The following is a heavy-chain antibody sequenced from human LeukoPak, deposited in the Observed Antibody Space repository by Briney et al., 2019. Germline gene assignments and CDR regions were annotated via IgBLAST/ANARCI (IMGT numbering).Heavy chain of an antibody. CDR1: RYTFTSYY. Sequence: ASLKVSSKASRYTFTSYYMHWVREAPGQGLEWMGIINPSGGSTSYAQKFQGRVTMTRDTSTSTVYMELSSLRSEDTAVYYCARDSSGWYHYWGQGTLVTVSS. CDR3: ARDSSGWYHY. D-gene: IGHD6-19*01. J-gene: IGHJ4*02. CDR2: INPSGGST. V-gene: IGHV1-46*01.